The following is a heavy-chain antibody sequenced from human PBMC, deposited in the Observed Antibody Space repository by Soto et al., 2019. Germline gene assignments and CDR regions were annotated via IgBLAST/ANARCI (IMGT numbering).Heavy chain of an antibody. CDR1: GFTFSNYG. CDR2: ISYDGSNK. Sequence: QVQLVESGGGVVQPGRSLRLSCAASGFTFSNYGMHWVRQAPGKGLEWVAVISYDGSNKYYADSVKGRITISRDNSKNTQYMQMNSLRAEDTAVYYCAKNVPGYTENKSGMDVWGQGTTVTVSS. V-gene: IGHV3-30*18. J-gene: IGHJ6*02. CDR3: AKNVPGYTENKSGMDV. D-gene: IGHD3-10*02.